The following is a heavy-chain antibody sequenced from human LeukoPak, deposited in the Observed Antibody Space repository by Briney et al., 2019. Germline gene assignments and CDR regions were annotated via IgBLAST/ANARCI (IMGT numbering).Heavy chain of an antibody. V-gene: IGHV3-7*01. CDR1: GFTLSTYT. CDR3: ARDGYSGYDYDY. Sequence: RGSLRLSCAASGFTLSTYTMNWVRQAPGRGLEWVANIKQDGSEKYYVDSVKGRFTISRDNAKNSLYLQMNSLRAEDTAVYYCARDGYSGYDYDYWGQGALVTVYS. J-gene: IGHJ4*02. D-gene: IGHD5-12*01. CDR2: IKQDGSEK.